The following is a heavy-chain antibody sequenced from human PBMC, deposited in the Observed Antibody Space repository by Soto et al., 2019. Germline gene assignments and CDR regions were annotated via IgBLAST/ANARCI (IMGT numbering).Heavy chain of an antibody. CDR1: GYSFTGYY. D-gene: IGHD3-22*01. Sequence: QVQLMQSGAVARKPGASVRVSCKASGYSFTGYYIHWVRQAPGQSLEWMGRINPSDGSTAYTQQFQGRFFMTRDTSTSTVFMELNSLKSQDTALYFCAREGSGSYLVLWGQGTLVTVS. V-gene: IGHV1-46*01. J-gene: IGHJ4*02. CDR2: INPSDGST. CDR3: AREGSGSYLVL.